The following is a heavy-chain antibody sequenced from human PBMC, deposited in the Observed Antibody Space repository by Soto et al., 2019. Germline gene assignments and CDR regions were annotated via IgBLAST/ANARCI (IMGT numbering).Heavy chain of an antibody. J-gene: IGHJ6*02. CDR3: ARDKAVRYYYYGMDV. CDR2: IWYDGSNK. D-gene: IGHD4-4*01. Sequence: HPGGSLRLSCAASGFTFSSYGMHWVRQAPGKGLERVAVIWYDGSNKYYADSVKGRFTISRDNSKNTLYLQMNSLRAEDTAVYYCARDKAVRYYYYGMDVWGQGTTVTVSS. CDR1: GFTFSSYG. V-gene: IGHV3-33*01.